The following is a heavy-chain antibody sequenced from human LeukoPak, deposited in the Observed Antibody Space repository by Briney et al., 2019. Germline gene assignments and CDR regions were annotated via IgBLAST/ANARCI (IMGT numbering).Heavy chain of an antibody. CDR1: GFTFDDYG. J-gene: IGHJ3*02. D-gene: IGHD3-22*01. Sequence: PGGSLRLSCAASGFTFDDYGMSWVRQAPGKGLEWVSGINWNGGSTGYADSVKGRFTISRDNAKNSLYLQMNSLRAEDTALYYCARRYYYDSSGYPHDAFDIWGQGTMVTVSS. CDR2: INWNGGST. V-gene: IGHV3-20*04. CDR3: ARRYYYDSSGYPHDAFDI.